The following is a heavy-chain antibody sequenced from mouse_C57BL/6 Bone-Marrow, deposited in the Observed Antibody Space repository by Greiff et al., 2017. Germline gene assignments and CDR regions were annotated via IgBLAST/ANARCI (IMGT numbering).Heavy chain of an antibody. J-gene: IGHJ4*01. Sequence: VKLMEPGAELVKPGASVKLSCKASGYTFTSYWMHWVKQRPGQGLEWIGMIHPNSGSTNYNEKFKSKATLTVDKSSSTAYMQLSSLTSEDSAVYYCARVSMDYWGQGTSVTVSS. CDR3: ARVSMDY. CDR1: GYTFTSYW. V-gene: IGHV1-64*01. CDR2: IHPNSGST.